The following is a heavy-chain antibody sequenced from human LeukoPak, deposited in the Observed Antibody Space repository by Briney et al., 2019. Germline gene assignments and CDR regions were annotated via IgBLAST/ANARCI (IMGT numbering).Heavy chain of an antibody. D-gene: IGHD3-22*01. Sequence: PGGSLRLSCAASGFTFSSYDMHWVRQATGKGLEWVSAIGTAGDTYYPGSVKGRFTISRENAKNSLYLQMNSLRAGDTAVYYCARDPHGDSSGYPDYWGQGTLVTVSS. J-gene: IGHJ4*02. CDR3: ARDPHGDSSGYPDY. CDR2: IGTAGDT. CDR1: GFTFSSYD. V-gene: IGHV3-13*01.